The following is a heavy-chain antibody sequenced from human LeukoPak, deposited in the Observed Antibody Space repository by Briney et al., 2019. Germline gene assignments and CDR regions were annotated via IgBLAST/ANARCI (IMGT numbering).Heavy chain of an antibody. V-gene: IGHV3-23*01. Sequence: GGSLRLSCAASGFTFSYAWMTWVRQAPGKGLEWVSGIGGSAANTYYADSVKGRFTISRDNSKNTLHLQMNSLRAEDTAVYYCAAYRTFDYWGQGTLVTVSS. J-gene: IGHJ4*02. CDR3: AAYRTFDY. CDR1: GFTFSYAW. CDR2: IGGSAANT.